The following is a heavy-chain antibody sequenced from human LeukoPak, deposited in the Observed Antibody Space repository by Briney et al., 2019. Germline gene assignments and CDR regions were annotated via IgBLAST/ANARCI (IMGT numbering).Heavy chain of an antibody. CDR3: AKRSGGNSGAYYFDY. J-gene: IGHJ4*02. Sequence: GGSLRLSSATSGFSFSSYAMSWVRQAPGQGLEWVSAISGSGGSTYYADSVKGRFTISRDNSKNTLYLQMNSLRAEDTAVYYCAKRSGGNSGAYYFDYWGQGTLVTVSS. CDR1: GFSFSSYA. V-gene: IGHV3-23*01. CDR2: ISGSGGST. D-gene: IGHD4-23*01.